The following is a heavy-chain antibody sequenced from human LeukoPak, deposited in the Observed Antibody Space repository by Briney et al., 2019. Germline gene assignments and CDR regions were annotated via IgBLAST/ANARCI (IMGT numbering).Heavy chain of an antibody. CDR3: AKDRGIAAGDY. D-gene: IGHD6-25*01. J-gene: IGHJ4*02. V-gene: IGHV3-23*01. CDR2: LSASGGGT. CDR1: GFTFSSYA. Sequence: GGSLRLSCAASGFTFSSYAMSWVRQAPGKGLEWVSALSASGGGTYYADSVKGRFTISRDNSKNTLFLQMNNLRADDTALYYCAKDRGIAAGDYWGQGIQVTVSS.